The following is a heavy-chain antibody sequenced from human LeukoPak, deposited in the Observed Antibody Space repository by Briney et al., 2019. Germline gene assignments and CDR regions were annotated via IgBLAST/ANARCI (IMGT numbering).Heavy chain of an antibody. J-gene: IGHJ2*01. Sequence: SETLSFTCTVSGGSISSGGYYWSWIRQHPGKGLEWIGYIYYSGSTYYNPSLKSRVTISVDTSKNQFSLKLSSVTAADTAVYYCAREGYSSGPHWYFDLWGRGTLVTVSS. CDR1: GGSISSGGYY. V-gene: IGHV4-31*03. D-gene: IGHD6-19*01. CDR2: IYYSGST. CDR3: AREGYSSGPHWYFDL.